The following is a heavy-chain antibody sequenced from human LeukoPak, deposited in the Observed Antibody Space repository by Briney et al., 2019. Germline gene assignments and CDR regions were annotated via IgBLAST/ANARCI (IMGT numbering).Heavy chain of an antibody. CDR3: ARDLRSNLAYYYYYGMDV. D-gene: IGHD4-11*01. J-gene: IGHJ6*02. CDR2: ISYDGSNK. CDR1: GFTFSSYA. V-gene: IGHV3-30-3*01. Sequence: GRSLRLSCAASGFTFSSYAMHWVRQAPGKGLEWVAVISYDGSNKYYADSVKGRLTISRDNSKNTLYLQMNSLRAEDTAVYYCARDLRSNLAYYYYYGMDVWGQGTTVTVSS.